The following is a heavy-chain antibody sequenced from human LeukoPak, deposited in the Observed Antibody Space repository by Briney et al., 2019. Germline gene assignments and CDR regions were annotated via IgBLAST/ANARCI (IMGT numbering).Heavy chain of an antibody. V-gene: IGHV3-23*01. CDR2: ISGSGGST. D-gene: IGHD3-3*01. CDR3: ARRRDFWSGYFD. CDR1: GFTFSSYA. J-gene: IGHJ4*02. Sequence: PGGSLRLSCAASGFTFSSYAMSWVRQAPGKGLEWVSAISGSGGSTYYADSVKGRFTISRDNSKNTLYLQMNSLRAEDTAVYYCARRRDFWSGYFDWGQGTLVTVSS.